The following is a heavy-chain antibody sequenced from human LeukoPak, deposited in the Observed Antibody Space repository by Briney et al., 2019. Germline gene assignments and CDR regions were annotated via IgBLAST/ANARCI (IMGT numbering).Heavy chain of an antibody. CDR2: ISSSSSYI. D-gene: IGHD5-12*01. CDR1: RFTFSSYS. J-gene: IGHJ4*02. CDR3: AREGDSGYVELDS. Sequence: GGSLRLSCAASRFTFSSYSMNWVRQAPGKGLEWVSSISSSSSYIYYADSVKGRFTISRDNAKNSLYLQMNSLRAEDTAVYYCAREGDSGYVELDSWGQGTLVTVSS. V-gene: IGHV3-21*01.